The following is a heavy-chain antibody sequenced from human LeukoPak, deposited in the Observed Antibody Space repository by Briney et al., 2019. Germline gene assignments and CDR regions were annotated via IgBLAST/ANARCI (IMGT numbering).Heavy chain of an antibody. CDR2: IFYRGST. J-gene: IGHJ4*02. V-gene: IGHV4-59*01. Sequence: SETLSLTCTVSGASISSYYWSWIRQPPGEGLEWIGYIFYRGSTNFNPSLKSRVTISVDTSKNQFSLKLSSVTAADTAVYYCASGPYPAAGTDHQFDYWGQGILVTVFS. CDR3: ASGPYPAAGTDHQFDY. CDR1: GASISSYY. D-gene: IGHD6-13*01.